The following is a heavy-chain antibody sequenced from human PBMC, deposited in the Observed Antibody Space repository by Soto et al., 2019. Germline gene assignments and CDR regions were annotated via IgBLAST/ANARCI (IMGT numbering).Heavy chain of an antibody. D-gene: IGHD3-9*01. V-gene: IGHV1-69*12. Sequence: QVQLVQSGGAVKKPGSSVRVSCRTSGGTFKNYGFSWVRQAPGQGLEWMGGIIPMYGIANYGQIFQGRLTITADESTNTAYMDLSSLKSEDTAVYYCAGEVGGTGFHLWGQGTPVTVSS. CDR1: GGTFKNYG. CDR3: AGEVGGTGFHL. CDR2: IIPMYGIA. J-gene: IGHJ5*02.